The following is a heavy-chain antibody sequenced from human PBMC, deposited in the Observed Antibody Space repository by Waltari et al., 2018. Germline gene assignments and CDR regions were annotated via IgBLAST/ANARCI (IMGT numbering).Heavy chain of an antibody. D-gene: IGHD1-26*01. V-gene: IGHV1-3*03. Sequence: QVQLVQSGAEVKKPGASVKVSCKASGYTFTSYAMHWVRQAPGQRLEWMGWINAGNGNKKYSQEFQGRVTITRDTSASTAYMELSSLRSEDMAVYYCARGRYSGSYWVSGYFDYWGQGTLVTVSS. CDR3: ARGRYSGSYWVSGYFDY. J-gene: IGHJ4*02. CDR2: INAGNGNK. CDR1: GYTFTSYA.